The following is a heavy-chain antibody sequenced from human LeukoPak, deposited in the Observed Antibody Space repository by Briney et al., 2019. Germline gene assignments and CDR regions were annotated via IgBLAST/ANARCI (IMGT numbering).Heavy chain of an antibody. V-gene: IGHV4-39*01. Sequence: SETLSLTCTVSGGSISSGGYYWSWIRQHPGKGLEWIGYIYYSGGTYYNPSLKSRLTISVDTSKSQFSLKLNSVTAADTAVYYCARHEGSTSYYYYWGQGAPVTVSS. CDR2: IYYSGGT. J-gene: IGHJ4*02. D-gene: IGHD2-2*01. CDR3: ARHEGSTSYYYY. CDR1: GGSISSGGYY.